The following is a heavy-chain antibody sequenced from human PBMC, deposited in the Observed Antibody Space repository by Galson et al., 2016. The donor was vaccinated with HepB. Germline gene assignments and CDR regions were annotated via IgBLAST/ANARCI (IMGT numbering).Heavy chain of an antibody. Sequence: SETLSLTCAVSGGSITTSSYYWGWIRQPPGKGLEWIGSLYYTGSASYSPSPNSRITISMDTSKNQFSLNLTSLTAADTAVYYCVSLGSTSYQYFAMDVWGQGTTVTVTS. V-gene: IGHV4-39*01. D-gene: IGHD2-2*01. J-gene: IGHJ6*02. CDR1: GGSITTSSYY. CDR3: VSLGSTSYQYFAMDV. CDR2: LYYTGSA.